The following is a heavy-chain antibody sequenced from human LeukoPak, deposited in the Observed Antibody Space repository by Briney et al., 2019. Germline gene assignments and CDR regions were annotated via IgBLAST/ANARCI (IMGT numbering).Heavy chain of an antibody. D-gene: IGHD6-19*01. CDR1: GYTFTLYG. CDR2: ITAYNGNT. Sequence: ASVNVSCKASGYTFTLYGTSCVRHAPGQGLECMGWITAYNGNTNYAQKPQGRDTKTTDTSTSTAYMELRSMRSDATAVYYCARSFIAVAVTGEYFDLWGRGNLVTVSS. V-gene: IGHV1-18*04. CDR3: ARSFIAVAVTGEYFDL. J-gene: IGHJ2*01.